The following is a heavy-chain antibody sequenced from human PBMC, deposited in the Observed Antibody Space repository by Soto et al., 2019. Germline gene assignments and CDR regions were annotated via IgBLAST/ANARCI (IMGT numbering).Heavy chain of an antibody. V-gene: IGHV4-39*01. Sequence: QLQLQESGPGLVKPSETLSLTCTVSGGSISSSSYYWGWIRQPPGKGLEWIGSIYYSGSTYYNPSLKSRVTISVDTSKNQFSLTLSSVTAADTAVYYCARRYYDSSEDGMDVWGQGTTVTVSS. D-gene: IGHD3-22*01. CDR3: ARRYYDSSEDGMDV. J-gene: IGHJ6*02. CDR2: IYYSGST. CDR1: GGSISSSSYY.